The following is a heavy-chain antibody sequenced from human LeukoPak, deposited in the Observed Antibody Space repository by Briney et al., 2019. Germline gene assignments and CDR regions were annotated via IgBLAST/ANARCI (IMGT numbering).Heavy chain of an antibody. CDR3: AKGQFDWSY. CDR2: MKQDGSEK. V-gene: IGHV3-7*01. J-gene: IGHJ4*02. CDR1: GFTFSRYW. D-gene: IGHD3-9*01. Sequence: PGGSLRLSCAASGFTFSRYWMIWVRQAPGKGLEWVASMKQDGSEKYYVDSVKGRFTISRDNSKNTLYLQMNSLRAEDTAVYYCAKGQFDWSYWGQGTLVTVSS.